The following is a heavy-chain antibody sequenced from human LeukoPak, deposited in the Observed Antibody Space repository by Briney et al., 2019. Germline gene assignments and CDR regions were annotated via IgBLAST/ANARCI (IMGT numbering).Heavy chain of an antibody. J-gene: IGHJ4*02. CDR2: INHSGST. CDR3: ARGRWATGHQLLYFDY. Sequence: SETLSLTCAVYGGSFSGYYWSWIRQPPGKGLEWIGEINHSGSTNYNPSLKSRVTISVDTSKNQFSLKLSSVTAADTAVYYCARGRWATGHQLLYFDYWGQGTLVTVSS. V-gene: IGHV4-34*01. D-gene: IGHD2-2*01. CDR1: GGSFSGYY.